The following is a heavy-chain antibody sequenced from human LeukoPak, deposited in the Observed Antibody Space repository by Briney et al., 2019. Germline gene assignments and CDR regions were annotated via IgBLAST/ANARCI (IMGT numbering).Heavy chain of an antibody. V-gene: IGHV1-18*01. CDR2: ISAYNGNT. CDR3: ARDILTGYLGIYYYGMDV. Sequence: GASVKVSCKASGYTFPSYGLIWVRQAPGQGLEWMGWISAYNGNTNYAQKVQGRVTMTTDTATSTAYMELRSLRSDDTAVYYCARDILTGYLGIYYYGMDVWGQGTTVTVSS. D-gene: IGHD3-9*01. CDR1: GYTFPSYG. J-gene: IGHJ6*02.